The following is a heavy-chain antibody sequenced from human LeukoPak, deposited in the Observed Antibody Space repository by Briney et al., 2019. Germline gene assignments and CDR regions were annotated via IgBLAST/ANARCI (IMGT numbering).Heavy chain of an antibody. CDR3: ARGGRFAPIVVVVAATQLMDV. Sequence: KPSETLSLTCAVYGGSFSAYYWSWIRQPPGKGLEWIGEINHSGSTNYNPSLKSRVTMSVDTSKNQFSLKLSSVTAADTAVYYCARGGRFAPIVVVVAATQLMDVWGKGTTVTVSS. D-gene: IGHD2-15*01. V-gene: IGHV4-34*01. CDR2: INHSGST. CDR1: GGSFSAYY. J-gene: IGHJ6*04.